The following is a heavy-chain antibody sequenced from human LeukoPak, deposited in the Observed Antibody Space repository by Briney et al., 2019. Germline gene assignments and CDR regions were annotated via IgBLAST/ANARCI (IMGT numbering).Heavy chain of an antibody. CDR3: ARVWPGRTTYYFDY. Sequence: SSVKVSCKASGGTFSSYAISWVRQAPGQGLEWMGGIIPIFGTANYAQKFQGRVTITADKSTSTAYMELSSLRSEDTAVYYCARVWPGRTTYYFDYWGQGTLVTVSS. CDR1: GGTFSSYA. V-gene: IGHV1-69*06. J-gene: IGHJ4*02. CDR2: IIPIFGTA. D-gene: IGHD1-1*01.